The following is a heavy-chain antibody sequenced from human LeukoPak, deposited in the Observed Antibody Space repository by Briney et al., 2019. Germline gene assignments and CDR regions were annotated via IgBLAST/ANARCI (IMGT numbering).Heavy chain of an antibody. CDR1: GFTFSSYG. Sequence: GGSLRLSCAASGFTFSSYGMSWVRQAPGKGLEWVSAISGSGGSTYYADSVKGRFTISRDNSKNTLYLQMNSLRAEDTAVYYCAKDIRYYDFWSGYYTADYWGQGTLVTVSS. D-gene: IGHD3-3*01. V-gene: IGHV3-23*01. CDR3: AKDIRYYDFWSGYYTADY. CDR2: ISGSGGST. J-gene: IGHJ4*02.